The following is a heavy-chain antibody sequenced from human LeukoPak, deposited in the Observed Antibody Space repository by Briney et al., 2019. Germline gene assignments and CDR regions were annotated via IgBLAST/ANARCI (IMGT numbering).Heavy chain of an antibody. J-gene: IGHJ4*02. CDR1: GGSISSYY. CDR3: ARSYPGYYFDY. CDR2: IYYSGST. D-gene: IGHD3-16*02. V-gene: IGHV4-59*01. Sequence: SETLSLTCTVSGGSISSYYWSWIRQPPGKGLEWIGNIYYSGSTSYNPSLKSRVTMSVDTSKNQFSLKLSSVTAADTAVYYCARSYPGYYFDYWGQGTLVTVSS.